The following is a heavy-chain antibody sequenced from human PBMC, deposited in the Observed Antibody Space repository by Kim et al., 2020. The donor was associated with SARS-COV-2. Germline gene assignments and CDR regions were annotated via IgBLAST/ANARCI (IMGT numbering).Heavy chain of an antibody. Sequence: GESLKISCKASGYSFSDYWIGWVRQLPGKGLDWMGFIYPGDSDTKYSPSFQGHVTISADKSISTAYLQWDSVLASDTAVYYCARHYGRQSDYWGQGTLVTVSS. V-gene: IGHV5-51*01. CDR2: IYPGDSDT. J-gene: IGHJ4*02. CDR1: GYSFSDYW. D-gene: IGHD4-17*01. CDR3: ARHYGRQSDY.